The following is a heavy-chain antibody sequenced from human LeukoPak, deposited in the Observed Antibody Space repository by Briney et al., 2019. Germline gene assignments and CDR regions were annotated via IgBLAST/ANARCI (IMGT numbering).Heavy chain of an antibody. CDR3: ARGGVAAKYYFDF. J-gene: IGHJ4*02. D-gene: IGHD3-10*01. V-gene: IGHV4-59*11. Sequence: SETLSLTCTVSGGSISPLYWSWNRQPPGKGLEFIGYIYYSGSTNFNPSLKSRVTLSVDTSKNQISLKLNSVTAADTAVYYCARGGVAAKYYFDFWGQGTLVTVSS. CDR1: GGSISPLY. CDR2: IYYSGST.